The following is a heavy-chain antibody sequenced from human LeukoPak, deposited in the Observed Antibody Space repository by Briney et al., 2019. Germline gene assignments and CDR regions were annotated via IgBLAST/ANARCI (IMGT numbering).Heavy chain of an antibody. Sequence: GGSLRLSCAASGFTFSSYVMSWVRQAPGKGLEWVSAISGSGGSTYYADSVKGRFTISRDNSKNTLYLQMNSLRAEDTAVYYCARDHDYGGDRPFDYWGQGTLVTVSS. J-gene: IGHJ4*02. CDR2: ISGSGGST. CDR3: ARDHDYGGDRPFDY. D-gene: IGHD2-21*02. CDR1: GFTFSSYV. V-gene: IGHV3-23*01.